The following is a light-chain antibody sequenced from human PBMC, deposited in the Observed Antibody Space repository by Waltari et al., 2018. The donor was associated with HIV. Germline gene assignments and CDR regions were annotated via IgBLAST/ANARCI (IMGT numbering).Light chain of an antibody. CDR1: PSISTW. Sequence: DIQMTQSTSTLSASVGDRVTITCRASPSISTWLAWYQQKPGKAPKLLIYEASTLESGVPSRFSGRGSGTEFTLTISSLQPDDFATYYCQRYNIYSGLAFGGGTRVETK. CDR2: EAS. J-gene: IGKJ4*01. CDR3: QRYNIYSGLA. V-gene: IGKV1-5*03.